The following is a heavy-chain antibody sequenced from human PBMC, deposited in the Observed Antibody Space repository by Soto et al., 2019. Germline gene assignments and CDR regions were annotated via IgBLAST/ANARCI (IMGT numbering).Heavy chain of an antibody. CDR3: ARQDSGSWYFKDAFDI. CDR1: GYTYTSYL. D-gene: IGHD6-13*01. CDR2: ISAYNGNT. Sequence: APVKVSRKTSGYTYTSYLVGWVRQAPEKGLEWMGWISAYNGNTNYAQKLQGRVTMTTDTSTSTAYMELRSLRSDDTAVYYCARQDSGSWYFKDAFDIWGQGTMVTVSS. V-gene: IGHV1-18*04. J-gene: IGHJ3*02.